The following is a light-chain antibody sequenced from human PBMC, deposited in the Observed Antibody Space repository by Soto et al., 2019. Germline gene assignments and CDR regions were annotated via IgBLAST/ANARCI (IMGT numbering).Light chain of an antibody. J-gene: IGLJ1*01. Sequence: QSLLTQPPSASGSPGQSVTISCTGTSSDVGGYNYVSWYQQHPGKAPKLMIYDVSRRPSGVPDRFSGSKSGNTASLTVSGLQAEDEADYYCCSYAGSNNVFGTGTKVTVL. V-gene: IGLV2-8*01. CDR3: CSYAGSNNV. CDR2: DVS. CDR1: SSDVGGYNY.